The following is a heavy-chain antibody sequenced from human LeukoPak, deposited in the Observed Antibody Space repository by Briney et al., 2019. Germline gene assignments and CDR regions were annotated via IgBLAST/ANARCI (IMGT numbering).Heavy chain of an antibody. D-gene: IGHD3-10*01. V-gene: IGHV3-74*01. J-gene: IGHJ4*02. Sequence: GGSLRLSCAASGFTFSPYWMLWSRQVPGKGLEFVSRIDAGGTGTIYADSVRGRFTMSRDNAQSTLYLQMNSLRADDTAVHYCVRDSGSGVDYWGQGTLVTVSS. CDR3: VRDSGSGVDY. CDR2: IDAGGTGT. CDR1: GFTFSPYW.